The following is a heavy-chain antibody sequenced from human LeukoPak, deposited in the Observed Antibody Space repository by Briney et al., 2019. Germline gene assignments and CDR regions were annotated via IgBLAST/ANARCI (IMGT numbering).Heavy chain of an antibody. D-gene: IGHD3-22*01. CDR2: IWYDGSNK. V-gene: IGHV3-33*01. Sequence: PGGSLRLSCAASGFTFSSYGMHWVRQAPGKGLEWVAVIWYDGSNKYYADSVKGRFTISRDNSKNTLYLQMNSLRAEDTAVYYCAREEAYDSSGYYYRAFDIWGQGTMVTVSS. J-gene: IGHJ3*02. CDR3: AREEAYDSSGYYYRAFDI. CDR1: GFTFSSYG.